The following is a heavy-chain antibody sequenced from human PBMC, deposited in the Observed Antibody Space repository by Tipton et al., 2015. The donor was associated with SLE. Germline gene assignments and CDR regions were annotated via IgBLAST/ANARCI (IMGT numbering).Heavy chain of an antibody. J-gene: IGHJ4*02. V-gene: IGHV1-8*01. D-gene: IGHD3-10*01. CDR3: ASGPLGDYYFDY. CDR1: GYTFTSYD. Sequence: QSGPEVKKPGASVKVSCKASGYTFTSYDINWVRQATGQGLEWMGWMNPNSGNTGYAQKFQGRVTMTRNTSISTAYMELSSLRSEDTAVYYCASGPLGDYYFDYWGQGTLVTVSS. CDR2: MNPNSGNT.